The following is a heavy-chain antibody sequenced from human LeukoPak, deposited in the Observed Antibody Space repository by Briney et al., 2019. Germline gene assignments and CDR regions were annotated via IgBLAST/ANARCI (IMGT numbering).Heavy chain of an antibody. CDR1: GFTFSSYW. D-gene: IGHD3-22*01. J-gene: IGHJ4*02. V-gene: IGHV3-7*03. CDR3: TRSGYRHPYHFES. CDR2: IKQDGSEK. Sequence: GGSLRLSCAASGFTFSSYWMSWVRQAPGKGLEWVANIKQDGSEKYYVDSVKGRFTISRDNAKNSLYLQMNSLRADDTAIYYCTRSGYRHPYHFESWGQGTLVIVSS.